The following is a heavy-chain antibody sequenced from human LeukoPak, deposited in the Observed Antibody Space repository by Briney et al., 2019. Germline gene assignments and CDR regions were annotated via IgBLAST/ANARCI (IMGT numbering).Heavy chain of an antibody. CDR3: TKDRSYGRSYFDY. D-gene: IGHD5-18*01. J-gene: IGHJ4*02. CDR1: GFTVSNNY. Sequence: GGSLRLSRAASGFTVSNNYMSWVRQAPGKGLEWVSVIYSGGSTYYADSVKGRFTISRDSSKSTLYLQMNNLRVEDTAVYYCTKDRSYGRSYFDYWGQGTLVTVSS. CDR2: IYSGGST. V-gene: IGHV3-66*02.